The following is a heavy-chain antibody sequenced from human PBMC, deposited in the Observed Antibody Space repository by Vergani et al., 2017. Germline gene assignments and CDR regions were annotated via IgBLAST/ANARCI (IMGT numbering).Heavy chain of an antibody. D-gene: IGHD1-20*01. Sequence: QVHLVQSGAEVKKPGASVKVSCKASGYNFTAYYLNWVRQAPGQGLEWVGWINPNTGGAYYAQKFQDTATMTRDTSTSTAYMELSRLRSDDTAVYYCAREAAGVTVAWGQGTLVTVSS. CDR2: INPNTGGA. J-gene: IGHJ5*02. CDR3: AREAAGVTVA. CDR1: GYNFTAYY. V-gene: IGHV1-2*02.